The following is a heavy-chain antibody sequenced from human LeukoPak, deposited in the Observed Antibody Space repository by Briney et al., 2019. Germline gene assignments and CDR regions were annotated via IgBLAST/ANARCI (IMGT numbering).Heavy chain of an antibody. CDR1: GYTFTGYY. CDR2: ISTDTGNP. CDR3: ARGTDGNLKYYMDV. D-gene: IGHD4-23*01. Sequence: GASVKVSCKASGYTFTGYYMHWVRQAPGQGLEWMGWISTDTGNPTYVQGFTGRFVFSLDTSVSTAYLQISGLKAEDTAVYYCARGTDGNLKYYMDVWGKGTTVTVSS. J-gene: IGHJ6*03. V-gene: IGHV7-4-1*02.